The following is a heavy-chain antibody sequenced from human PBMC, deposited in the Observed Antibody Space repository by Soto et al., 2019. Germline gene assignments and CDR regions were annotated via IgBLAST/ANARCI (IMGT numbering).Heavy chain of an antibody. V-gene: IGHV4-34*01. Sequence: SETLSLTCAVYGGSFSGYYWSWIRQPPGKGLEWIGEINHSGSTNYNPSLKSRVTISVDTSKNQFSLKLSSVTAADTAVYYCADRDQVGANDYWGQGTLVTVSS. CDR1: GGSFSGYY. D-gene: IGHD1-26*01. CDR3: ADRDQVGANDY. J-gene: IGHJ4*02. CDR2: INHSGST.